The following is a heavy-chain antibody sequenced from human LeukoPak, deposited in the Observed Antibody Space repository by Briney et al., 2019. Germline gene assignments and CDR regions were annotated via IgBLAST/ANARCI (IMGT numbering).Heavy chain of an antibody. J-gene: IGHJ4*02. Sequence: SETLSLTCSVSGASISSGSYYWRWIRQPAGKGLEWIGRFYTSGSTDYNPSLRSRVTISVDTSKNQFSLKVRSVTAADTAVYYCAREGDGSLKFDYWGQGTLVTVSS. CDR2: FYTSGST. CDR3: AREGDGSLKFDY. CDR1: GASISSGSYY. D-gene: IGHD3-10*01. V-gene: IGHV4-61*02.